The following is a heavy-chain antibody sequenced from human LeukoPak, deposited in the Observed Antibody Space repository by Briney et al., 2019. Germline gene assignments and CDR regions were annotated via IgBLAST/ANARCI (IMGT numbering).Heavy chain of an antibody. Sequence: GGSLRLSCAASGFTVSSYGMHWVRQAPGKGLEWVAVIWYDGSNKYYADSVKGRFTISRDNSKNTLYLQMNSLRAEDTAVYYCAKDPVDCSSTSCYDRYYYYYGMDVWGQGTTVTVSS. CDR2: IWYDGSNK. CDR3: AKDPVDCSSTSCYDRYYYYYGMDV. CDR1: GFTVSSYG. J-gene: IGHJ6*02. V-gene: IGHV3-30*02. D-gene: IGHD2-2*01.